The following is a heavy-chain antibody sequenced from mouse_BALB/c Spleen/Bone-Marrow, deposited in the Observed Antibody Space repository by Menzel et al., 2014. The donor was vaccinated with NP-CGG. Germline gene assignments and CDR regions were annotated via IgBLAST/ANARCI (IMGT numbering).Heavy chain of an antibody. J-gene: IGHJ2*01. CDR2: ISTYYGDA. Sequence: VKLMESGAELVRPGVSVKISCKGSGYTFTDYAMHWVKQSHAKSLEWIGVISTYYGDASYNQKFKGKATMTVDKSSSTAYMELARLTSEDSAIYYYARRGRYDGFDYWGQGTTLTVSS. CDR1: GYTFTDYA. D-gene: IGHD2-14*01. V-gene: IGHV1S137*01. CDR3: ARRGRYDGFDY.